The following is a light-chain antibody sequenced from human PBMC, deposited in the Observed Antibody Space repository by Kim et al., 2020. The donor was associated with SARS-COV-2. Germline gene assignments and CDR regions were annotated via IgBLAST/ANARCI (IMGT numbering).Light chain of an antibody. Sequence: SASIVGRCAITCLASENINGFLNWYQQKPGKAPKLLSSETSNLQSGVPSRFSGSGSGTDFTITISGLQPEDFATYYCQQTYASPPTFGQGTKLEI. CDR1: ENINGF. V-gene: IGKV1-39*01. CDR2: ETS. J-gene: IGKJ2*01. CDR3: QQTYASPPT.